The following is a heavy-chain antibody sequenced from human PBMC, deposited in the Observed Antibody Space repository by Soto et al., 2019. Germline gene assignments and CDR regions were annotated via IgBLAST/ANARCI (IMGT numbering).Heavy chain of an antibody. J-gene: IGHJ3*02. Sequence: GESLKISCKGSGYSFTTYWIGWVRQMPGKGLEWMGIIYPGDSDTRYSPSFQGQVSISVDKSINTAYLHWSSLKASDTAIFSCARRLLATEFWDIWGQGTMVIAS. CDR3: ARRLLATEFWDI. CDR2: IYPGDSDT. V-gene: IGHV5-51*01. D-gene: IGHD2-21*02. CDR1: GYSFTTYW.